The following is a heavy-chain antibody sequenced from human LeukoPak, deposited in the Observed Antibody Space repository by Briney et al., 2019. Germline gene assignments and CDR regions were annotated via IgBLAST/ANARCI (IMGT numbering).Heavy chain of an antibody. CDR2: IYYTGST. CDR1: GGSISSSSYY. Sequence: SETLSLTCTVSGGSISSSSYYWGWIRQPPGKGLEWIGSIYYTGSTSYKPSLKSRVTISVDTSKNQFSLKPSSVTAADTAVYYCAREWTYYYYYMDVWGKGTTVTVSS. D-gene: IGHD3/OR15-3a*01. V-gene: IGHV4-39*07. J-gene: IGHJ6*03. CDR3: AREWTYYYYYMDV.